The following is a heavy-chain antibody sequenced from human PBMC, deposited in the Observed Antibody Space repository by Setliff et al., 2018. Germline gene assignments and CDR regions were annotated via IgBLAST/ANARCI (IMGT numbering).Heavy chain of an antibody. CDR2: MYHSGSV. J-gene: IGHJ6*02. V-gene: IGHV4-59*04. CDR3: ARSTYYYGSGSQVPYYYYYGMDV. D-gene: IGHD3-10*01. Sequence: SETLSLTCTVSGGSISDYYWGWIRQPPGKGLEWIGNMYHSGSVYYNPSLKSRVTISVDTSKNQFSLKLSSVTAADTAVYYCARSTYYYGSGSQVPYYYYYGMDVWGQGTTVTVSS. CDR1: GGSISDYY.